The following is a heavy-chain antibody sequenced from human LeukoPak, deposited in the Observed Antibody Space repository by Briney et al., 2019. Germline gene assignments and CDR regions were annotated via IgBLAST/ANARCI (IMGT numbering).Heavy chain of an antibody. CDR2: ISYDGSNK. CDR3: ARDPSYYDSSGYDY. D-gene: IGHD3-22*01. V-gene: IGHV3-30*01. Sequence: GGSLRLSCAASGFTFSSYAMHWVRQAPGKGLEWVAVISYDGSNKYYADSVKGRFTISRDNFKNTLYLQMNSLRAEDTAVYYCARDPSYYDSSGYDYWGQGTLVTVSS. J-gene: IGHJ4*02. CDR1: GFTFSSYA.